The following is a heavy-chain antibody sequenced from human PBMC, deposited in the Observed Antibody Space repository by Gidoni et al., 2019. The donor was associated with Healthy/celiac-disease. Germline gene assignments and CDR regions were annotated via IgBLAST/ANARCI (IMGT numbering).Heavy chain of an antibody. Sequence: QVQLQESGPGLVKPSGTLSLTCSGSGGSISSSYWWSWVSQPPGKGLEWIGEIFHSGSTNYNPSLQRRVTISVDKSKNQFSLKLSSMTAADTAVYFCARRSSTWVDPWGQGTLVTVSS. CDR2: IFHSGST. J-gene: IGHJ5*02. CDR1: GGSISSSYW. V-gene: IGHV4-4*02. CDR3: ARRSSTWVDP. D-gene: IGHD1-26*01.